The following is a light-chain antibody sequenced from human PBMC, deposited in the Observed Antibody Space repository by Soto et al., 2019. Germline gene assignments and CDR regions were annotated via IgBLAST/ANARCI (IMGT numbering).Light chain of an antibody. CDR1: SSDIGDYNY. V-gene: IGLV2-14*01. J-gene: IGLJ2*01. CDR2: EVS. Sequence: QSALTQPASVSGSPGQSITISCTGTSSDIGDYNYVSWCQQHPGKAPKLMIYEVSNRPSGVSNRFSGSKSGNTASLTISGLQAEDEAHYYCSSYTSSSTLVVFGGGTKVTVL. CDR3: SSYTSSSTLVV.